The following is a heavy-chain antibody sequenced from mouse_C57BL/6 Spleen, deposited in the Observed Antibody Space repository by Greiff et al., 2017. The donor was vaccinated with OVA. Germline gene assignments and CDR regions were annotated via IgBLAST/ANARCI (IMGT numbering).Heavy chain of an antibody. V-gene: IGHV1-18*01. CDR3: AIVPAYYSNYTWFAY. CDR2: VNPNNGGT. J-gene: IGHJ3*01. D-gene: IGHD2-5*01. CDR1: GYTFTDYN. Sequence: EVQLQQSGPELVKPGASVKIPCKASGYTFTDYNMDWVKQSHGKSLEWIGDVNPNNGGTIYNQKFKGKATLTVDKSSSTAYMELRSLTSEDTAVYYWAIVPAYYSNYTWFAYWGQGTLVTVSA.